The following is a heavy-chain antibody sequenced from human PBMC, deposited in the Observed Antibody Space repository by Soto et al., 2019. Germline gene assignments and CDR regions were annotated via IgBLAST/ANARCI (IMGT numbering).Heavy chain of an antibody. V-gene: IGHV4-31*03. CDR3: ARYPRDFWSVYYTDYYYYGMDV. D-gene: IGHD3-3*01. J-gene: IGHJ6*04. CDR1: GGSISSGGYY. CDR2: IYYSGST. Sequence: PSETLSLTCTVSGGSISSGGYYWSWIRQHPGKGLEWIGYIYYSGSTYYNPSLKSRVTISVDTSKNQFSLKLSSVTAADTAVYYCARYPRDFWSVYYTDYYYYGMDVWGKGTTVTVSS.